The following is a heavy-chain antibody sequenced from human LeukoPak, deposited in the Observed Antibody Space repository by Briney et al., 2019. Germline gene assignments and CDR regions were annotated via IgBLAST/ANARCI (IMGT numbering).Heavy chain of an antibody. V-gene: IGHV3-64*01. D-gene: IGHD6-13*01. CDR1: GFTFNTYA. J-gene: IGHJ4*02. CDR3: ARGGGSSWHAIDY. Sequence: PGTSLRLSCAASGFTFNTYAMHWVRQAPGKGLEYVATISSDGGSTYYASSVKGRFTISRHNPRNTLYLQIGSLRAEDMAVYYCARGGGSSWHAIDYWGQGTLVTVSS. CDR2: ISSDGGST.